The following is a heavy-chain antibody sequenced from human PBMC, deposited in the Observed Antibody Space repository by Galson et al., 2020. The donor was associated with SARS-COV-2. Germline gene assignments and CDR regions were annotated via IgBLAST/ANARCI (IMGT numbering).Heavy chain of an antibody. V-gene: IGHV4-31*03. CDR1: GGSIYSGGFY. J-gene: IGHJ4*02. CDR3: ARGGGPYGGNFDY. Sequence: SETLSLTCSVSGGSIYSGGFYWTWIRQRPAKGLEYIGYIDYTGSTYYNPSVRSRITMSVDTSDNKFSVKLSSVIAADTAVYYCARGGGPYGGNFDYWGQGTLVTVSS. D-gene: IGHD4-17*01. CDR2: IDYTGST.